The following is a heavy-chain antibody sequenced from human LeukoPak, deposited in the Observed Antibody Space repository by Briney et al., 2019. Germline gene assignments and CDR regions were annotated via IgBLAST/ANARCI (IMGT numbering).Heavy chain of an antibody. V-gene: IGHV3-30*02. CDR1: GFSFSNYG. Sequence: GGSLRLSCAASGFSFSNYGMHWVRQAPGKGLEWVAFIRFDGSNKYYADSVKGRFAISRDNSKNTLYLQMNSVRAEDTAVYHCAKRLYGFDAFDLWGQGTVVTVSS. CDR2: IRFDGSNK. D-gene: IGHD2-21*02. CDR3: AKRLYGFDAFDL. J-gene: IGHJ3*01.